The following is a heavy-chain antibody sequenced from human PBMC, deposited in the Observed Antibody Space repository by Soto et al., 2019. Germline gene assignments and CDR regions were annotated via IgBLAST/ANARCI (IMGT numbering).Heavy chain of an antibody. D-gene: IGHD6-13*01. CDR3: AREWSAAGHFYCMDV. CDR2: MNTNSDDT. J-gene: IGHJ6*03. Sequence: QVQLVQSGAEVKKPGASVQVSCKTSGYTFTSYDINWVSQAPGQGLEWVGWMNTNSDDTRSAQKFRGRRTLTRDRSMRAVYMKLSIRRPDDTAVYYCAREWSAAGHFYCMDVWGQGTTVAVSS. CDR1: GYTFTSYD. V-gene: IGHV1-8*01.